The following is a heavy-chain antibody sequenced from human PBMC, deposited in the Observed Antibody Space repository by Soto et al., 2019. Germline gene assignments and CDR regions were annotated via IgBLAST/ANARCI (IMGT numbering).Heavy chain of an antibody. V-gene: IGHV3-33*01. CDR2: IYSDGSDK. D-gene: IGHD3-10*01. CDR3: ARHRQWFGYSKDV. CDR1: GFTFSSHA. J-gene: IGHJ6*02. Sequence: QVQLVESGGGAVQPGRSLRLSCAASGFTFSSHAMHWVRQAPGKGLEWVAVIYSDGSDKYYADFLKGRFTISRDNSNNTLYLEMDSLRADDTAVYYCARHRQWFGYSKDVWGQGTTVTVSS.